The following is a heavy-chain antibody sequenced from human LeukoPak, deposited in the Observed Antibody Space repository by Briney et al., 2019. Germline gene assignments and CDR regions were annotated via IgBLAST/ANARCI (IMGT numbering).Heavy chain of an antibody. D-gene: IGHD3-22*01. CDR3: ARDPPYYYDSSGGD. Sequence: SGGSLRLSCAASGVTVSSNYMSWVRQAPGKGLEWVSVIYSGGSTYYADSVKGRFTISRDNSKNTLYLQMNSLRAEDTAVYYCARDPPYYYDSSGGDWGQGTLVTVSS. CDR2: IYSGGST. V-gene: IGHV3-53*01. CDR1: GVTVSSNY. J-gene: IGHJ4*02.